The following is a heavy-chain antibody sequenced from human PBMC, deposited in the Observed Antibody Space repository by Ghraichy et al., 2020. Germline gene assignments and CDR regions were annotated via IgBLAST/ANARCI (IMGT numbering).Heavy chain of an antibody. J-gene: IGHJ4*02. CDR3: ARHDGGYSGYDRNFEY. D-gene: IGHD5-12*01. CDR1: GGSIRRNY. CDR2: IYDSETT. V-gene: IGHV4-59*08. Sequence: SETLSLTCTVSGGSIRRNYWSWIRQPPGKGLEWIGFIYDSETTNYNPSLESRVAMSVDMSKNKFSLRLGSVTAADTAVYYCARHDGGYSGYDRNFEYWGQGILVTVSS.